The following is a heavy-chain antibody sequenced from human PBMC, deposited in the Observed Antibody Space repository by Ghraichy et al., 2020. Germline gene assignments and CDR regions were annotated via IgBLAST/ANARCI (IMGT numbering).Heavy chain of an antibody. Sequence: GGSLRLSCAASGFTFSNSWMSWVRQAPGKGLEWVANIKQDGSEKYYVDSVKGRFTISRDNAKNSLYLQMNSLRAEDTAVYYCARVPSSSPSRNPYYYYGMDVWGQGTTVTVSS. CDR1: GFTFSNSW. J-gene: IGHJ6*02. CDR3: ARVPSSSPSRNPYYYYGMDV. D-gene: IGHD6-13*01. CDR2: IKQDGSEK. V-gene: IGHV3-7*01.